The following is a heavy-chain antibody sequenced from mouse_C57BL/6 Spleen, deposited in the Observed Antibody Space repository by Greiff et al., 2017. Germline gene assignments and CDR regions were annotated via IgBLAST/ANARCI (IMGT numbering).Heavy chain of an antibody. J-gene: IGHJ4*01. CDR2: ISDGGSYT. V-gene: IGHV5-4*01. CDR3: AGDGEIVTTVYYAMDY. D-gene: IGHD2-12*01. Sequence: EVQVVESGGGLVKPGGSLKLSCAASGFTFSSYAMSWVRQTPEKRLEWVATISDGGSYTYYPDNVKGRFTISRDNAKNNLYLQMSHLKTDDTAMYYCAGDGEIVTTVYYAMDYWGQGTSVTVSS. CDR1: GFTFSSYA.